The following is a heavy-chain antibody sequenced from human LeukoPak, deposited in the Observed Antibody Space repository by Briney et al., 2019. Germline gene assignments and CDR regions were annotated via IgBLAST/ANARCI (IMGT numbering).Heavy chain of an antibody. CDR3: AREGGFYRPLDY. CDR2: VHLDGRT. CDR1: GGSVINTNW. Sequence: NPSGTLSLTCGVSGGSVINTNWWPWVRQPPGKGLEWIGEVHLDGRTNYNPSLESRLTMSVDVSENQVSLKLTSVTAADTAVYYCAREGGFYRPLDYSGQGTLVTVSS. D-gene: IGHD3-3*01. V-gene: IGHV4-4*02. J-gene: IGHJ4*02.